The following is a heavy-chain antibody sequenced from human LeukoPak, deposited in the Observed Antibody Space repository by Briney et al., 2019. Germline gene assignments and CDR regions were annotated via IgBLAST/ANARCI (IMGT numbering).Heavy chain of an antibody. V-gene: IGHV4-39*01. CDR2: IYDSGST. D-gene: IGHD2-2*01. CDR1: GVSIRSSYYY. Sequence: PSETLSLTCTVSGVSIRSSYYYWGWIRQPPGKGLEWIGSIYDSGSTYYNPSLKSRVTISVDTSKNQFSLKLSSVTAADTAVYYCARGVSTTAHFDYWGQGTLVTVSS. J-gene: IGHJ4*02. CDR3: ARGVSTTAHFDY.